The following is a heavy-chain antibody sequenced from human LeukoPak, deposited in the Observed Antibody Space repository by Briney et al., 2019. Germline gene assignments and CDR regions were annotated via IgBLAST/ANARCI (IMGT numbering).Heavy chain of an antibody. CDR1: GFTVSSNY. V-gene: IGHV3-66*01. D-gene: IGHD5-12*01. Sequence: GSLRLSCAASGFTVSSNYMSWVRQAPGKGLEWVSVIYSGGSTYYADSVKGRFTISRDNSKNTLYLQMNSLGAEDTAVYYCARAQSGYDFVGYFDYWGQGTLVTVSS. CDR2: IYSGGST. J-gene: IGHJ4*02. CDR3: ARAQSGYDFVGYFDY.